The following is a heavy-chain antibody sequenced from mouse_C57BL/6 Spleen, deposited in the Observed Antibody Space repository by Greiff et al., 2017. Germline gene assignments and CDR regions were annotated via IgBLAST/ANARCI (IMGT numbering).Heavy chain of an antibody. Sequence: VQLKQSGAELVRPGASVKLSCTASGFNIKDYYMHWVKQRPEQGLEWIGRIDPEDGDTEYAPKFQGKATMTADTSSNTAYLQLSSLTSEDTAVYYCTTDGNYDYYAMDYWGQGTSVTVSS. CDR2: IDPEDGDT. D-gene: IGHD2-1*01. CDR1: GFNIKDYY. V-gene: IGHV14-1*01. CDR3: TTDGNYDYYAMDY. J-gene: IGHJ4*01.